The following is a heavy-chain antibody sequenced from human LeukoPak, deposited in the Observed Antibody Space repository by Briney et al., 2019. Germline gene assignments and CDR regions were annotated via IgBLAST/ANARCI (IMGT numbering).Heavy chain of an antibody. CDR1: GFAFSSYA. CDR3: VRARTTVPNLFDY. CDR2: IGTGGDA. Sequence: GGSLRLSCAASGFAFSSYALHWVRRAPGKGLEWVSAIGTGGDAYYADSVMGRFTISRDNAKNTLYLQMNSLRADDTAVYYCVRARTTVPNLFDYWGQGTLVTVSS. D-gene: IGHD4-17*01. J-gene: IGHJ4*02. V-gene: IGHV3-47*01.